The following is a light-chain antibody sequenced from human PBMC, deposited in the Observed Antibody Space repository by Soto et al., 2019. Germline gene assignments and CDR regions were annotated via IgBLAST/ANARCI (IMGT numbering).Light chain of an antibody. J-gene: IGLJ1*01. V-gene: IGLV2-14*01. Sequence: QSALTQPASVSGSPGQSITISCTGTSSDVCGYNYVSWYQQHPGKAPKLMIYEVSNRPSGVSNRFPGSKSGNTASLTISGLQAEDEADYYCSSYTSSSIDYVFGTGTKLTVL. CDR1: SSDVCGYNY. CDR3: SSYTSSSIDYV. CDR2: EVS.